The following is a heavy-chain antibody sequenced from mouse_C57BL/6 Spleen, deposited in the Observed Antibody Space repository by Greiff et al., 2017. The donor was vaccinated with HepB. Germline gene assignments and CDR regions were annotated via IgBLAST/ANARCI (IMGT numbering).Heavy chain of an antibody. J-gene: IGHJ2*01. Sequence: EVQLQQSGAELVRPGASVKLSCTASGFNIKDDYMHWVKQRPEQGLEWIGWIDPENGDTEYASKFQGKATITADTSSNTAYLQLSSLTSEDTAVYYGTTGYYGSSWDYWGQGTTLTVSS. CDR1: GFNIKDDY. V-gene: IGHV14-4*01. CDR3: TTGYYGSSWDY. D-gene: IGHD1-1*01. CDR2: IDPENGDT.